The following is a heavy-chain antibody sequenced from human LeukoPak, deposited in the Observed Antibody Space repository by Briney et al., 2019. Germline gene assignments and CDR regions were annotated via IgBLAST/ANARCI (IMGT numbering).Heavy chain of an antibody. Sequence: SETLSLTCAVYGGSFSGYYWSWIRQPPGKGLEWIGEINHSGSTNYHPSLKSRVTISVDTSKNQFSLKLSSVTAADTAVYYCASNIVGYGWFDPWGQGTLVTVSS. J-gene: IGHJ5*02. CDR2: INHSGST. V-gene: IGHV4-34*01. CDR3: ASNIVGYGWFDP. CDR1: GGSFSGYY. D-gene: IGHD2-15*01.